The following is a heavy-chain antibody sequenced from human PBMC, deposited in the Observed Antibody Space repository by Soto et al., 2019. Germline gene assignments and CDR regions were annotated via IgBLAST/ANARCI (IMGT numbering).Heavy chain of an antibody. CDR1: GGSVSSGSYY. CDR2: IHYSGST. V-gene: IGHV4-61*01. J-gene: IGHJ4*02. D-gene: IGHD5-18*01. Sequence: SETLSLTCTVSGGSVSSGSYYWSWIRQPPGKGLEWIGYIHYSGSTNYNPSLKTRVTISVDTSKNQFALKLSSVTAADTAVYYCARGYSYANCFDFWGQGTLVTVSS. CDR3: ARGYSYANCFDF.